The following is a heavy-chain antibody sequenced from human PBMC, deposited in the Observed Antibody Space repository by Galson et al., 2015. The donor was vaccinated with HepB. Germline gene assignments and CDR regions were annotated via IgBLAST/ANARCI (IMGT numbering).Heavy chain of an antibody. V-gene: IGHV5-51*03. Sequence: QSGAEVKKPGESLKISCKGSGYTFTNYWIGWVRQLPGKGLECMGIIYGDDSDIRYSPSFQGQVTMSVDKSISTAYLQWSSLKASDTAMYFCARMYGDYEKIDFWGRGTLVTVSS. CDR2: IYGDDSDI. D-gene: IGHD4-17*01. CDR3: ARMYGDYEKIDF. J-gene: IGHJ2*01. CDR1: GYTFTNYW.